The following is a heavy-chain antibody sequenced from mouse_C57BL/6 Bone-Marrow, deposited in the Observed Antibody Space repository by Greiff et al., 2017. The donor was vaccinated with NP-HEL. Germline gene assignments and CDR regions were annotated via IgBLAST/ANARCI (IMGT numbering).Heavy chain of an antibody. D-gene: IGHD2-10*01. Sequence: VQLKQSGAELVRPGASVKLSCTASGFNIKDDYMHWVKQRPEQGLEWIGWIDPENGDTEYASKFQGKATIPADTSSNTAYLQLSSLTSEDTAVYYCTTPTMRGYWGQGTSVTVSS. V-gene: IGHV14-4*01. CDR2: IDPENGDT. CDR1: GFNIKDDY. J-gene: IGHJ4*01. CDR3: TTPTMRGY.